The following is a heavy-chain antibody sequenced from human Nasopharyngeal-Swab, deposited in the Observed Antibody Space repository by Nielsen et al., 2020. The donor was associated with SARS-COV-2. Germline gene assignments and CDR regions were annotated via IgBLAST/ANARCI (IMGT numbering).Heavy chain of an antibody. D-gene: IGHD3-22*01. CDR1: GFSFSTYT. Sequence: GGSLRLWCAASGFSFSTYTMSWARRAPGKGLEWLSSISDDSGGKYHAEAVKGRFTISRDNAKNSLFLEMNSLRAEDTAVYYCLRGDSRDYWGPGTLVSVSS. CDR3: LRGDSRDY. V-gene: IGHV3-21*01. J-gene: IGHJ4*02. CDR2: ISDDSGGK.